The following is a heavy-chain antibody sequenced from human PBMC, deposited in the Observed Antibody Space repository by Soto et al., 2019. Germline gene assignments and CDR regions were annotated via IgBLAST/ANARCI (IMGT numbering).Heavy chain of an antibody. D-gene: IGHD2-15*01. CDR1: GFTFTNNA. V-gene: IGHV3-23*01. CDR2: ISGSGSYT. Sequence: GGSLRLSCAASGFTFTNNAMSWVRQAPGKGLEWVSVISGSGSYTYYADSMKGRFTISRDNSKNTLYLQMNNLRAEDTAVYFCAKDRRASTSIYYYYYGLDVWGQGTTVTVSS. CDR3: AKDRRASTSIYYYYYGLDV. J-gene: IGHJ6*02.